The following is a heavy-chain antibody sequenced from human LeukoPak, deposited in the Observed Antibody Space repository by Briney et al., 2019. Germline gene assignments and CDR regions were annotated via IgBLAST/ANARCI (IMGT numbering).Heavy chain of an antibody. J-gene: IGHJ4*02. Sequence: SETLSLTCAVSGGSISSSYWWSWVRPAPGKGLEWIGEIYHSGGTSYNPSLKSRVTTSVDKSSNQFSLQLSSVTAADTAVYYCARDRSGDGYYFDYWGQGTLVTVSS. CDR2: IYHSGGT. V-gene: IGHV4-4*02. CDR3: ARDRSGDGYYFDY. CDR1: GGSISSSYW. D-gene: IGHD2-21*01.